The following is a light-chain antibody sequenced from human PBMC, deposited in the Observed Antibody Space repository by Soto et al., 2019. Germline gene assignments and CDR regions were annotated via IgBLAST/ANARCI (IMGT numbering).Light chain of an antibody. CDR1: SSDVGLYDF. J-gene: IGLJ3*02. CDR2: EVT. Sequence: QSVLTQPASVSGSPGQSITISCTGASSDVGLYDFVSWYQQHPGKAPKLLIYEVTYRPSGVSSRFSGSKSGNTASLTISGLQAEDEADYYCNSYTTSTSWVFGGGTKLTVL. V-gene: IGLV2-14*01. CDR3: NSYTTSTSWV.